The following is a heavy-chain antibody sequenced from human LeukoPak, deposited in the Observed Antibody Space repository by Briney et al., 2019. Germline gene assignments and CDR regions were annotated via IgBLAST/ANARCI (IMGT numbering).Heavy chain of an antibody. V-gene: IGHV1-18*01. D-gene: IGHD2-2*02. CDR2: ISTYNGNT. CDR1: DYTYTSYG. Sequence: ASVKVSCKASDYTYTSYGINWVRQAPGQGLEWMGWISTYNGNTYYARKLQGRVTMTTDTSTSTAYMELRSLRSDDTAVYYCARGGLNTFDDYWGQGTLVTVSS. J-gene: IGHJ4*02. CDR3: ARGGLNTFDDY.